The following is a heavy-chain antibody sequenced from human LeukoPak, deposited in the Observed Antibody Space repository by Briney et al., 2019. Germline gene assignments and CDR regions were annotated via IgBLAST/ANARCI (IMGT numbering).Heavy chain of an antibody. Sequence: PSETLSLTCAVFGYSISSGYYWGWIRPPPGKGLEWIGSIYHSGSTYYSPSLKSRVTISVDTSKNQFSLKLSSVTAADTAVYYCARPISWARGAFDIWGQGTMVTVSS. V-gene: IGHV4-38-2*01. D-gene: IGHD1-26*01. CDR2: IYHSGST. CDR1: GYSISSGYY. J-gene: IGHJ3*02. CDR3: ARPISWARGAFDI.